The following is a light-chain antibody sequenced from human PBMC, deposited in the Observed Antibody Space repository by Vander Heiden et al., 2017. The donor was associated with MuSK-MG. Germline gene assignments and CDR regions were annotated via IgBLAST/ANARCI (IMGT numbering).Light chain of an antibody. CDR1: SSNIRTGYD. V-gene: IGLV1-40*01. CDR2: GNS. J-gene: IGLJ2*01. CDR3: QSYDSSLSGVV. Sequence: HSVLTQPRSGSGGPGQKVTIPGTGRSSNIRTGYDVNWYQQLPGTAPKLLIYGNSNRPSGVPDRFSGSKSGTSASLAITGLQAEDEADYYCQSYDSSLSGVVFGGGTKLTVL.